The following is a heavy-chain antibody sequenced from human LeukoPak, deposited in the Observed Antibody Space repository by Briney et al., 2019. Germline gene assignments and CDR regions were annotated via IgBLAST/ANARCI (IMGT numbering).Heavy chain of an antibody. Sequence: SETLSLTCNVSGGSISDINYYWAWIRQPPGKGLEWIWSIYYSGSTYYNPSLKSRVTISVDTSKNQFSLKLSSVTAADTAVYFCASPRGDDSGGYYTWYFHHWGQGILVTVSS. D-gene: IGHD3-22*01. CDR3: ASPRGDDSGGYYTWYFHH. CDR1: GGSISDINYY. V-gene: IGHV4-39*07. J-gene: IGHJ1*01. CDR2: IYYSGST.